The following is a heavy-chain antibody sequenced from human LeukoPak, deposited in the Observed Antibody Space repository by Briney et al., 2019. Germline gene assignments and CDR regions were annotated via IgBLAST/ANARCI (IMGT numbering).Heavy chain of an antibody. J-gene: IGHJ5*02. D-gene: IGHD3-3*01. CDR2: IYHSGST. Sequence: SETLSLTCTVSGGSISSSTYYWGWIRQPPGKGLEWIGSIYHSGSTYYNPSLKSRVTISVDTSKNQFSLKLSSVTAADTAVYYCARGNYDFWSGYYTMAQNYNWFDPWGQGTLVTVSS. V-gene: IGHV4-39*07. CDR1: GGSISSSTYY. CDR3: ARGNYDFWSGYYTMAQNYNWFDP.